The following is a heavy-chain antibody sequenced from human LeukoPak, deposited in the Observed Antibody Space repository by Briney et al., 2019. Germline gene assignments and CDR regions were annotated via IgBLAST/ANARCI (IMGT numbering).Heavy chain of an antibody. D-gene: IGHD4-17*01. CDR3: ARGSTVTTIPYFYYFMDV. CDR1: GYTFTSYD. V-gene: IGHV1-8*02. Sequence: ASVTVSCTASGYTFTSYDVNWVRQATGQGLEWMGWMNPISGDTGYALKFQGRVTMSRNTSISTAYMELGSLRSEDTAVYYCARGSTVTTIPYFYYFMDVWGKGTTVTVSS. J-gene: IGHJ6*03. CDR2: MNPISGDT.